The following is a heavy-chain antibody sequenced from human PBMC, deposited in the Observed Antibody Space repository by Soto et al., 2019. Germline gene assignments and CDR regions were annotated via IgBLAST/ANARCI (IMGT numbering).Heavy chain of an antibody. D-gene: IGHD1-26*01. J-gene: IGHJ4*02. CDR3: VTVNLVGAAYYFDY. Sequence: SETLSLTCTVSGGSVSNSNYYWGWIRQSPGKGLEWIGSVYYRGRSYSKSSVKSRVTISVDTSKNQFSLRLTSVTAADTAVYYCVTVNLVGAAYYFDYWGPGTLVTVSS. CDR2: VYYRGRS. CDR1: GGSVSNSNYY. V-gene: IGHV4-39*01.